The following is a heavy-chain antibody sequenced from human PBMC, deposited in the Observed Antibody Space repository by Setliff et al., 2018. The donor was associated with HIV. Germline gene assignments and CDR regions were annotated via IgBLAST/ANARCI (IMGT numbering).Heavy chain of an antibody. D-gene: IGHD4-17*01. J-gene: IGHJ4*02. Sequence: PSETLSLTCAVSGYSISNTGHYWGWIRQPPGKGLGWIGSIYHTGDTYDNPSLKNRVTISRDTSKDRFSLNLRSVTAADTAIYYCARHKTHDYDGNSVYFDFWGQGILVTVSS. CDR1: GYSISNTGHY. CDR2: IYHTGDT. CDR3: ARHKTHDYDGNSVYFDF. V-gene: IGHV4-38-2*01.